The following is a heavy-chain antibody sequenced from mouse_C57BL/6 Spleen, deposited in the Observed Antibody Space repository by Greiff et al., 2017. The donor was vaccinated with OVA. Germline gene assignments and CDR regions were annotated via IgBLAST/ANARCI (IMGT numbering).Heavy chain of an antibody. CDR1: GYAFSSSW. D-gene: IGHD1-1*01. V-gene: IGHV1-82*01. CDR2: IYPGDGDT. Sequence: QVQLQQSGPELVKPGASVKISCKASGYAFSSSWMNWVKQRPGKGLEWIGRIYPGDGDTNYNGKFKGKATLTADKSSSTAYMQLSSLTSEDSAVYFCARRSDYGSIYFDYWGQGTTLTVSS. J-gene: IGHJ2*01. CDR3: ARRSDYGSIYFDY.